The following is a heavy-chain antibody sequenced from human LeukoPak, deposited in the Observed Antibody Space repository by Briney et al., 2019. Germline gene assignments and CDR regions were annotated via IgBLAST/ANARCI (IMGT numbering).Heavy chain of an antibody. J-gene: IGHJ4*02. CDR1: RFTFSSYT. Sequence: QAGGSLRLSCAASRFTFSSYTMSWVRQAPGKGLEWVSAISGSGDTTYYADSVKGRFTISRDNSKNTLYVQMNSLRVGDTAVYYCAKEPLYYYWGQGTLVTVSS. V-gene: IGHV3-23*01. D-gene: IGHD2-21*01. CDR2: ISGSGDTT. CDR3: AKEPLYYY.